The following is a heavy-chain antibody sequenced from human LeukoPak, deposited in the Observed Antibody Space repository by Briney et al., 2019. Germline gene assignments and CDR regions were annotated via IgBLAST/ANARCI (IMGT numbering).Heavy chain of an antibody. CDR2: MNPNSGNT. Sequence: ASVKVSCKVSGYSLTELSINWVRQATGQGLEWMGWMNPNSGNTGYAQKFQGRVTMTRNTSISTAYMELSSLRSEDTAVYYCARSLYYYDSSGYYEADAFDIWGQGTMVTVSS. D-gene: IGHD3-22*01. CDR1: GYSLTELS. J-gene: IGHJ3*02. CDR3: ARSLYYYDSSGYYEADAFDI. V-gene: IGHV1-8*01.